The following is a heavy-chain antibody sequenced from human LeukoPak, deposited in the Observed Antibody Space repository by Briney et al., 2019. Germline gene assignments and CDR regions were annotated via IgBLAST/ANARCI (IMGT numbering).Heavy chain of an antibody. CDR2: IYTSGST. J-gene: IGHJ5*02. Sequence: PSETLSLTCTVSGGSISSYYWSWIRQPAGKGLEWIGRIYTSGSTNYNPSLKSRVTMSVDTSENQFSLKLSSVTAADTAVYYCARDRDSNSPLANWFDPWGQGTLVTVSS. D-gene: IGHD4-11*01. CDR3: ARDRDSNSPLANWFDP. CDR1: GGSISSYY. V-gene: IGHV4-4*07.